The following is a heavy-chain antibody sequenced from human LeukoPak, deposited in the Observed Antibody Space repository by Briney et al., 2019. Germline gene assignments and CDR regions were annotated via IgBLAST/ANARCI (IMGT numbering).Heavy chain of an antibody. Sequence: PSETLSLTCTVSGGSISSYYWSWIRQPPGKGLEWIGYIFYSGSTNYNPSLKSRVTISVDTSKSQFSLKLSSVTAADTAVYYCARTYSGYGSIDYWGQGTLVTVSS. CDR1: GGSISSYY. V-gene: IGHV4-59*01. J-gene: IGHJ4*02. CDR2: IFYSGST. CDR3: ARTYSGYGSIDY. D-gene: IGHD5-12*01.